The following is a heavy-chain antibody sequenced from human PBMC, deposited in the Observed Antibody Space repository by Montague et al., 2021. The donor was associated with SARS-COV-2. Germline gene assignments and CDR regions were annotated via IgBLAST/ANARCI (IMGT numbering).Heavy chain of an antibody. V-gene: IGHV4-39*01. CDR2: IYYPETT. J-gene: IGHJ4*02. CDR1: GGSASCDTPP. CDR3: ARVPNGRHDN. Sequence: SETLSLTCTVTGGSASCDTPPSARIRPPPGTGLEWLASIYYPETTTYTPTLRGRFTISINTSKNQFFLRVASVTAADTAVYYCARVPNGRHDNWGPGALVTLSS. D-gene: IGHD2-8*01.